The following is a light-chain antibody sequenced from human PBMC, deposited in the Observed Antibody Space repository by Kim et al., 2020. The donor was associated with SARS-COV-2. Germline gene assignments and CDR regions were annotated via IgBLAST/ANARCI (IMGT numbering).Light chain of an antibody. V-gene: IGKV3D-15*01. CDR2: GAS. CDR3: QQYNNWPLT. J-gene: IGKJ1*01. Sequence: SPGERATRSCRAGQTIRSYLAWYQQKPGQAPRLLIYGASNRATGIPARFSGSGSGTEFTLTISSLESEDFAIYYCQQYNNWPLTFGQGTKVDIK. CDR1: QTIRSY.